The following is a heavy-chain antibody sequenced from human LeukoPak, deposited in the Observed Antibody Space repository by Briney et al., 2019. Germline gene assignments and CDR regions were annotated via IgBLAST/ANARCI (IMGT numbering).Heavy chain of an antibody. CDR2: ITSGSDTI. CDR1: GFIFSSYS. V-gene: IGHV3-48*01. Sequence: GGSLRLSCAASGFIFSSYSMNWVRQAPGKGLEWVSYITSGSDTIFYADSVKGRYTISRDNARNSLYLQMNSVGVEDTAVYYCVRRPVGAHPFDYWGQGTLVTVSS. J-gene: IGHJ4*02. CDR3: VRRPVGAHPFDY. D-gene: IGHD1-26*01.